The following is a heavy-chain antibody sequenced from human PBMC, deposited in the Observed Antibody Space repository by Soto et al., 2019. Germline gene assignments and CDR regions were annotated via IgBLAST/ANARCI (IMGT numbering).Heavy chain of an antibody. D-gene: IGHD6-19*01. CDR3: AGSTALSSGWYA. V-gene: IGHV1-69*02. CDR2: IIPILGIA. Sequence: QVQLVQSGAEVKKPGSSVKVSCKASGGTFSSYTISWVRQAPGQGLEWMGRIIPILGIANYAKKFQGRVTITADKPTSTAYMELSSLRSEDTAVYYCAGSTALSSGWYAWGQGPLVTVPP. J-gene: IGHJ5*02. CDR1: GGTFSSYT.